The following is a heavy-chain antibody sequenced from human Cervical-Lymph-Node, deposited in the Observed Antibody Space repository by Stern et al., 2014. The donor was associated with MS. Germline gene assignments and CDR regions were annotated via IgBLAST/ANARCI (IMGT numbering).Heavy chain of an antibody. V-gene: IGHV1-2*06. J-gene: IGHJ4*02. CDR3: TRVIAQQLDY. CDR2: INSNSGDT. D-gene: IGHD6-13*01. CDR1: GYTFTGYY. Sequence: QVQLVQSGAEVKKPGASVKVSCKASGYTFTGYYLHWVRRAPGQGLEWMGRINSNSGDTNYAQRFQGRVTMTRDTSISTAYMELSRLRSDDTAVYYCTRVIAQQLDYWGQGTLVTVSS.